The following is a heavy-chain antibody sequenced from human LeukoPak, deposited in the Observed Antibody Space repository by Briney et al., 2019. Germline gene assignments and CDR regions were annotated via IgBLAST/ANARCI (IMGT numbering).Heavy chain of an antibody. D-gene: IGHD3-9*01. Sequence: GASVTVSFKASGYTFTIYGISWVRQAPGQGLEWMGWISAYNGNTNYAQKLQGRVTITTDTSTSTAYMELRSLRSDDTAVYYCARDFRVRYFDWLSAPRDSGDFDYWGQGALVTVSS. CDR3: ARDFRVRYFDWLSAPRDSGDFDY. J-gene: IGHJ4*02. V-gene: IGHV1-18*01. CDR1: GYTFTIYG. CDR2: ISAYNGNT.